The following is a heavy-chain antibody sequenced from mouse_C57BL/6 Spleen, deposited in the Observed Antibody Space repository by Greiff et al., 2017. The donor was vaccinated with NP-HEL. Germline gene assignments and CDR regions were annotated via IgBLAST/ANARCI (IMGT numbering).Heavy chain of an antibody. J-gene: IGHJ1*03. Sequence: EVHLVESGGDLVKPGGSLKLSCAASGFTFSSYGMSWVRQTPDKSLEWVATISSGGSYTYYPDSVKGRFTISRDNSKNTLCLQMSSLKSEDTAMYYCARQGGYYGSSHYWYFDVWGTGTTVTVSS. CDR1: GFTFSSYG. D-gene: IGHD1-1*01. CDR2: ISSGGSYT. V-gene: IGHV5-6*01. CDR3: ARQGGYYGSSHYWYFDV.